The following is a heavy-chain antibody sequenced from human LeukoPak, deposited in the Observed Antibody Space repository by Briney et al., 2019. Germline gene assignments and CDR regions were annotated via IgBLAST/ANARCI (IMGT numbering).Heavy chain of an antibody. V-gene: IGHV3-48*01. D-gene: IGHD4-17*01. Sequence: TGGSLRLSCAASGFTFSSYSMNWVRQAPGKGLEWVSYISSSSSTIYYADSVKGRFTISRDNAKNSPYLQMNSLRAEDTAVYYCARDLHYGDPRGEHDYWGQGTQVTASS. CDR3: ARDLHYGDPRGEHDY. CDR1: GFTFSSYS. CDR2: ISSSSSTI. J-gene: IGHJ4*02.